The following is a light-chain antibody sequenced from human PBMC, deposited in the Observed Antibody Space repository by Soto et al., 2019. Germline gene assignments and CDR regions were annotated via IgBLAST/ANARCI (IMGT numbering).Light chain of an antibody. CDR1: SSNIGAGYD. Sequence: QSVLSQPPSVSGAPGQRVTISCTGSSSNIGAGYDVHWYQQLPGTAPKLLIYGNSNRPSGVPDRFSGSKSGTSASLAITGLQAEDEADYYCQSYDSSLSADYVFGTGTKVTV. CDR2: GNS. CDR3: QSYDSSLSADYV. J-gene: IGLJ1*01. V-gene: IGLV1-40*01.